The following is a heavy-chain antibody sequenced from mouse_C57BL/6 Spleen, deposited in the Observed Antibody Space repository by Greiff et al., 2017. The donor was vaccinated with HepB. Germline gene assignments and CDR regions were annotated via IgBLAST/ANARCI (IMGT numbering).Heavy chain of an antibody. CDR1: GYAFSSYW. J-gene: IGHJ1*03. Sequence: VQLVESGAELVKPGASVKISCKASGYAFSSYWMNWVKQRPGKGLEWIGQIYPGDGDTNYNGKFKGKATLTADRSSSTAYMQLSSLTSEDSAVYFCARHGSSYSYWYFDVWGTGTTVTVSS. V-gene: IGHV1-80*01. CDR2: IYPGDGDT. D-gene: IGHD1-1*01. CDR3: ARHGSSYSYWYFDV.